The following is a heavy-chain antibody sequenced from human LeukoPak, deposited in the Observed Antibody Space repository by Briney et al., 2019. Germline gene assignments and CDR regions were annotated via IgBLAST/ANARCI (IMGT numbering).Heavy chain of an antibody. CDR1: GFTFSSYA. CDR3: AKDHTYYDSPHAFDM. V-gene: IGHV3-23*01. Sequence: GGSLRLSCAASGFTFSSYAMSWVRQAPGKGLEGVSGISRSGDRTYYADSVKRRFTISRDNSKNTLNLQVSSLRGEDTAVYYCAKDHTYYDSPHAFDMWGQGTMVTVSS. J-gene: IGHJ3*02. D-gene: IGHD3-22*01. CDR2: ISRSGDRT.